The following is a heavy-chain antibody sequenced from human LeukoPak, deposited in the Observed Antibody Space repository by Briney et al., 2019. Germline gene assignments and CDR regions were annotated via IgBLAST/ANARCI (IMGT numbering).Heavy chain of an antibody. CDR2: ISGYNGNT. J-gene: IGHJ3*02. CDR3: ARVGRYRSTWPPEGDDAFDI. V-gene: IGHV1-18*01. D-gene: IGHD6-19*01. CDR1: GYTFSSYG. Sequence: ASVKASCKASGYTFSSYGISWVRQAPGQGLEGMGWISGYNGNTNYEQKFQGRIIMTTATPTSAAYMDLRRLRSDATAVYFCARVGRYRSTWPPEGDDAFDIWGQGTMVTVSS.